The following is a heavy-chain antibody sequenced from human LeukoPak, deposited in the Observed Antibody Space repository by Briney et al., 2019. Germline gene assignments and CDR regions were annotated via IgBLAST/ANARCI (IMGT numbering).Heavy chain of an antibody. CDR3: ARELRYDNSDSGAF. J-gene: IGHJ3*01. CDR2: IYYSGST. V-gene: IGHV4-59*01. Sequence: SETLSLTCTVSGGSISSYYWSWIRQPPGKGLEWVGYIYYSGSTNYNPSLKSRVTISVDTSKNQFSLKLSSVTAADTAVYYCARELRYDNSDSGAFWGQGTVVTVSS. CDR1: GGSISSYY. D-gene: IGHD3-22*01.